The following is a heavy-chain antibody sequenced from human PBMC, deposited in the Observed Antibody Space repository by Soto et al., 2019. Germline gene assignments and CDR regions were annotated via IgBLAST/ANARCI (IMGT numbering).Heavy chain of an antibody. CDR2: IYYSGST. CDR3: ARSTYYYGSGSYFGP. D-gene: IGHD3-10*01. Sequence: SETLSLTCTVSGGSISSYYWSWIRQPPGKGLEWIGYIYYSGSTNYNPSLKSRVTISADTSKNQFSLKLSSVTAADTAVYYCARSTYYYGSGSYFGPWGQGTLVTVSS. J-gene: IGHJ5*02. CDR1: GGSISSYY. V-gene: IGHV4-59*01.